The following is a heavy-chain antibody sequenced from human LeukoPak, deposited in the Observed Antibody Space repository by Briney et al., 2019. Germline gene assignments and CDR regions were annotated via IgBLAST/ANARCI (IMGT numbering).Heavy chain of an antibody. CDR1: GFTFSSYA. CDR3: AKGSGSGTHLPSARFDY. CDR2: ISGGGIGT. J-gene: IGHJ4*02. Sequence: PGGSLRLSCAASGFTFSSYAMSWVRQAPGKGLEWVAYISGGGIGTYYADAVKGRFTISRDNSKNMMSVEVNSLRDDDTAVYFCAKGSGSGTHLPSARFDYWGQGTTVTVSS. D-gene: IGHD3-10*01. V-gene: IGHV3-23*01.